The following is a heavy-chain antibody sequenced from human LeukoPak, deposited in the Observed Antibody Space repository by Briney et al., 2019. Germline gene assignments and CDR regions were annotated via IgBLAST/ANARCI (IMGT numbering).Heavy chain of an antibody. J-gene: IGHJ6*02. V-gene: IGHV3-21*01. Sequence: GGSLRLSCAASGFTFSSYSMNWVRQAPGKGLEWASSISSSSSYIYYADSVKGRFTISRDNAKNSLYLQMNSLRAEDTAVYYCARDSGLMTTVTTLSRNYYYGMDVWGQGTTVTVSS. D-gene: IGHD4-17*01. CDR3: ARDSGLMTTVTTLSRNYYYGMDV. CDR1: GFTFSSYS. CDR2: ISSSSSYI.